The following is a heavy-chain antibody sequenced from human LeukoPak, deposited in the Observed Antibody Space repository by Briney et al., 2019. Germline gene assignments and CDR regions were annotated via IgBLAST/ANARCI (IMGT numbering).Heavy chain of an antibody. CDR2: IKSKTDGGTT. V-gene: IGHV3-15*01. Sequence: PGGSLRLSCAASGFTFSNAWMSWVRQAPGKGLEWVGRIKSKTDGGTTDYAAPVKGRFTISRDDSKNSLYLQMNSLKTEDTAVYYCARSYYGDSYLDAFDIWGQGTMVTVSS. CDR1: GFTFSNAW. D-gene: IGHD4-17*01. CDR3: ARSYYGDSYLDAFDI. J-gene: IGHJ3*02.